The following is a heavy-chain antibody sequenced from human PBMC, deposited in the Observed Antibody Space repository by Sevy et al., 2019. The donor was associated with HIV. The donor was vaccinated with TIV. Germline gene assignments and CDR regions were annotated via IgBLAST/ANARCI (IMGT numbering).Heavy chain of an antibody. J-gene: IGHJ4*02. D-gene: IGHD6-6*01. CDR2: INYSGST. CDR3: AREPRSTIAARYFDY. CDR1: GGSVSSGTYY. Sequence: SETLSLTCTVSGGSVSSGTYYWSWIRQPPGKGLEWIGYINYSGSTNYNPSLKSRVTISVDTSKNQFSLKLSSVTAADTAVYYCAREPRSTIAARYFDYWGQGTLVTVSS. V-gene: IGHV4-61*01.